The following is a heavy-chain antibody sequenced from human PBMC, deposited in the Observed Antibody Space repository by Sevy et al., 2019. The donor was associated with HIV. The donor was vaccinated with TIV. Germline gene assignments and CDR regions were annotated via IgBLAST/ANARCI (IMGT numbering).Heavy chain of an antibody. CDR1: GFIFTDYW. V-gene: IGHV3-7*01. CDR2: IKQDQSEK. CDR3: AREVGGFNWRPYYFDS. J-gene: IGHJ4*02. Sequence: GGSLILSCETSGFIFTDYWMSWVRQIPGKGLEWVATIKQDQSEKYYVDSVKGRFAISRDSAKKSVSLQMNGLRAEDTALYFCAREVGGFNWRPYYFDSWGQGTLVTVSS. D-gene: IGHD3-3*01.